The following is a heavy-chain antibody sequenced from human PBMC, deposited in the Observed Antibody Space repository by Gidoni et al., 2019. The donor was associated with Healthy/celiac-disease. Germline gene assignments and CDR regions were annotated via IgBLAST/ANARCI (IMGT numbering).Heavy chain of an antibody. Sequence: QVQLVESGGGVVQPGRSLRLSCAASGFTFSSYAMHWVRQAPGKGLELVAVISYEGSNKYYADSVKGRFTISRDNSKNTLYLQMNSLRAEDTAVYYCARGPTYDYGDYDLPLGWYFDLWGRGTLVTVSS. CDR2: ISYEGSNK. V-gene: IGHV3-30-3*01. CDR3: ARGPTYDYGDYDLPLGWYFDL. D-gene: IGHD4-17*01. CDR1: GFTFSSYA. J-gene: IGHJ2*01.